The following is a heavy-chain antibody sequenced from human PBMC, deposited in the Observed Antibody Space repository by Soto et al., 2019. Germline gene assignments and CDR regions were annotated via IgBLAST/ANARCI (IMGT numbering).Heavy chain of an antibody. J-gene: IGHJ6*03. CDR3: ARDLREFGESGGYYYYYMDV. D-gene: IGHD3-10*01. Sequence: GGSLRLSCAASGFTFSSYSMNWVRQAPGKGLEWVSSISSSSSYIYYADSVKGRFTISRDNAKNSLYLQMNSLRAEDTAVYYCARDLREFGESGGYYYYYMDVWGKGTTVTVSS. V-gene: IGHV3-21*01. CDR2: ISSSSSYI. CDR1: GFTFSSYS.